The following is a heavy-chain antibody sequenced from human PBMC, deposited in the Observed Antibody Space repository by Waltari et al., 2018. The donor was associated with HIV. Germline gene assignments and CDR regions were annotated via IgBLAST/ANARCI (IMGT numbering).Heavy chain of an antibody. CDR1: GYSFTSYW. J-gene: IGHJ4*02. D-gene: IGHD3-16*02. Sequence: EVQLVQSGAEVKKPGESLRISCKGSGYSFTSYWINWVRQMPGKGLEWMGSIDPRDSSTNYSPSFQGLVTISADKSISTAYLQWSSLKASDTAMYFCARQTEMFGGVIVFDYWGQGTLVTVSS. CDR2: IDPRDSST. CDR3: ARQTEMFGGVIVFDY. V-gene: IGHV5-10-1*01.